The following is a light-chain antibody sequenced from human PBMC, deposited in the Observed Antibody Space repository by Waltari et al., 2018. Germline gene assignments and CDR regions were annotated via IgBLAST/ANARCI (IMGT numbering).Light chain of an antibody. Sequence: DIVMTQSPDSLAVSLGERATIYCKSSQGLLYSSNNKNYLAWYQQKPGQPPKLLIDWASTRQSGVPDRFSGSGSGSDFTLTISSLQAEDVAVYYCQQYYDSSLTFGGGTKVQIK. V-gene: IGKV4-1*01. J-gene: IGKJ4*01. CDR2: WAS. CDR1: QGLLYSSNNKNY. CDR3: QQYYDSSLT.